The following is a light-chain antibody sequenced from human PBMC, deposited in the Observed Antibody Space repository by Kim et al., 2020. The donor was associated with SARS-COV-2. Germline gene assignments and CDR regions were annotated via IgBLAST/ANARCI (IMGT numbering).Light chain of an antibody. J-gene: IGLJ2*01. CDR2: YDS. CDR1: NIGSKS. Sequence: PGKTARITCGGNNIGSKSVHLYQQKPGQAPVLVIYYDSDRPSGIPERFSGSNSGNTATLTISRVEAGDEADYYCQVWDSSSDHPGVFGGGTQLTVL. CDR3: QVWDSSSDHPGV. V-gene: IGLV3-21*04.